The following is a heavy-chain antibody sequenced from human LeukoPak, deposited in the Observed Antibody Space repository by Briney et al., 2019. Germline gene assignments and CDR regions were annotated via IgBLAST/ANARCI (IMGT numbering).Heavy chain of an antibody. V-gene: IGHV4-34*01. D-gene: IGHD5-18*01. J-gene: IGHJ4*02. CDR3: AREGDIYSYGYLGY. Sequence: PSETLSLTCAVYGGSFSGYYWSWIRQPPGKGLEWIGEINHSGSTNYNPSLKSRVTISVDTSKNQFSLKLSSVTAADTAVYYCAREGDIYSYGYLGYWGQGTLVT. CDR1: GGSFSGYY. CDR2: INHSGST.